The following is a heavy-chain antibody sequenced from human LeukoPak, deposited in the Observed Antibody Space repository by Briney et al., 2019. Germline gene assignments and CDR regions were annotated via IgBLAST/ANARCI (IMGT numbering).Heavy chain of an antibody. CDR1: GGSFRGYY. V-gene: IGHV4-34*01. D-gene: IGHD6-19*01. Sequence: KPSETLSLTWAVHGGSFRGYYWSWIPQPPGKGLEWIGEINDRRSTNYNQSIKSRVTISVDASKNQFSLKLSSVTAADTVVYYCARGIAVAGPTGNYFYYWGQGTLVTVSS. CDR2: INDRRST. J-gene: IGHJ4*02. CDR3: ARGIAVAGPTGNYFYY.